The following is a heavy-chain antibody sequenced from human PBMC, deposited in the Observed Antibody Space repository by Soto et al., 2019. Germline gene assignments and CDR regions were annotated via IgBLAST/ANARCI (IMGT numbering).Heavy chain of an antibody. V-gene: IGHV3-30*03. CDR2: ISYDGSNK. D-gene: IGHD6-13*01. Sequence: QVQLVESGGGVVQPGRSLRLSCAASGFTFSSYGMHWVRKAPGKGLEWVAVISYDGSNKYYADSVKGRFTISRDNSKNTLYLQMNSLRDEDTAVYYCSRGSWYFDYWGQGTLVTVSS. CDR1: GFTFSSYG. CDR3: SRGSWYFDY. J-gene: IGHJ4*02.